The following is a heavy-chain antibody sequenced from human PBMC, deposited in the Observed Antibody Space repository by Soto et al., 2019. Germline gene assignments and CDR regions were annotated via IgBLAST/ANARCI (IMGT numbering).Heavy chain of an antibody. CDR2: IRGDMANT. J-gene: IGHJ4*02. CDR3: ARGVAYSAQDY. V-gene: IGHV3-74*01. D-gene: IGHD2-15*01. CDR1: GFTFSTYL. Sequence: GGSLRLSCAASGFTFSTYLMHWVRQAPGKGLVWLSHIRGDMANTAYADSVRGRFTISRDNAKNTLYLQMDSLRVEDTAVYYCARGVAYSAQDYWGQGPMVTV.